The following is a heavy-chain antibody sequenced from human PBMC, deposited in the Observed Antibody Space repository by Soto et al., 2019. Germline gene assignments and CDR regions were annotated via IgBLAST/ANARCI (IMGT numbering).Heavy chain of an antibody. V-gene: IGHV5-10-1*01. CDR1: GYSFTSYW. J-gene: IGHJ6*02. CDR3: ARHLQWLGLPGYGMDV. CDR2: IDPSDSYT. Sequence: PGESLKISCKGSGYSFTSYWISWVRQMPGKGLEWMGRIDPSDSYTNYSPSFQGHVTISADKSISTAYLQWSSLKASDTAMYYCARHLQWLGLPGYGMDVWGQGTTVTVSS. D-gene: IGHD6-19*01.